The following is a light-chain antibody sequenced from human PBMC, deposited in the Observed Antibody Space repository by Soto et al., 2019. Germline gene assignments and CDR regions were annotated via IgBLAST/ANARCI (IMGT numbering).Light chain of an antibody. J-gene: IGKJ4*01. V-gene: IGKV1-39*01. CDR1: QSISRY. CDR2: AAS. CDR3: QQSYSIPLT. Sequence: DIQMTQSPSSLSASVGDRVTITCRASQSISRYLNWYQQKARKAPKLLMFAASTLQSGVPSRFSGSGSGTDFTLTISSPQPEDFATYFCQQSYSIPLTFGGGTKVDIK.